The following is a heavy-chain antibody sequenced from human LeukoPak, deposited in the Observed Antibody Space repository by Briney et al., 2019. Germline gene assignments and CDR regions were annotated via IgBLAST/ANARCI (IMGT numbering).Heavy chain of an antibody. CDR2: INPNSGGT. D-gene: IGHD2-2*01. CDR1: GYTFTGYY. Sequence: ASVTVSCKASGYTFTGYYMHWVRQAPGQGLEWMGWINPNSGGTNYAQKFQGRVTMTRDTSISTAYMELSRLRSDDTAVYYCARSYCSSTSCFLDYWGQGTLVTVSS. V-gene: IGHV1-2*02. J-gene: IGHJ4*02. CDR3: ARSYCSSTSCFLDY.